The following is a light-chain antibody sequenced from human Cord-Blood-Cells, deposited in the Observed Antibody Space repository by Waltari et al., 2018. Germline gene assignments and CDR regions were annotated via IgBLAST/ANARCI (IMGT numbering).Light chain of an antibody. J-gene: IGKJ3*01. CDR3: QQSYSTPFT. CDR2: AAS. V-gene: IGKV1-39*01. CDR1: QSISSY. Sequence: IQMTQSPSSLSASVGDRVNITCRASQSISSYLNWYQQKPGKAPKLLIYAASSLPSGVPSRFSGSGSGTDFTLTISSLQPEDFATYYCQQSYSTPFTFGPGTKVDIK.